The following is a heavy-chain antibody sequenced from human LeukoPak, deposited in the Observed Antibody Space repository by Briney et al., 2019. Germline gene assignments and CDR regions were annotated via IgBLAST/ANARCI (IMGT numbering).Heavy chain of an antibody. J-gene: IGHJ4*02. V-gene: IGHV3-23*01. CDR2: ISGSGGST. CDR3: ATKGRTGVTDY. D-gene: IGHD1-1*01. Sequence: GGSLRLSCAASGFSFSASAMSWVRQAPGKGLEWVSAISGSGGSTYYADSVKGRFTISRDNSKNTLYLQMNSLRAEDTAVYYCATKGRTGVTDYWGQGTLVTVSS. CDR1: GFSFSASA.